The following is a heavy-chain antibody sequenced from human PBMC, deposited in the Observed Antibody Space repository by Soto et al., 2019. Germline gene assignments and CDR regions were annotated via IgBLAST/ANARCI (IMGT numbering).Heavy chain of an antibody. J-gene: IGHJ4*02. CDR3: ARSRGGYFDY. D-gene: IGHD3-22*01. V-gene: IGHV4-59*01. CDR1: GVSISSYY. CDR2: IYYSGST. Sequence: SETLSLTCTVSGVSISSYYWSWIRQPPGKGLEWIGYIYYSGSTNYNPSLKSRVTISGDTSKNQFSLKLSSVTAADTAVYYCARSRGGYFDYWGQGTLVTVSS.